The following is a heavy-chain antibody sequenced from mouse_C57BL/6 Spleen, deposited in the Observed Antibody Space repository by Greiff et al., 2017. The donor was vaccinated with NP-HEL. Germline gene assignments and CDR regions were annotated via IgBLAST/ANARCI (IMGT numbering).Heavy chain of an antibody. Sequence: VKLMESGAELMKPGASVKLSCKATGYTFTGYWIEWVKQRPGHGLEWIGEILPGSGSTNYNEKFKGKATFTADTSSNTAYMQLSSLTTEDSAIYYCARSGLHYYGSSYWYFDVWGTGTTVTVSS. CDR1: GYTFTGYW. J-gene: IGHJ1*03. CDR2: ILPGSGST. D-gene: IGHD1-1*01. V-gene: IGHV1-9*01. CDR3: ARSGLHYYGSSYWYFDV.